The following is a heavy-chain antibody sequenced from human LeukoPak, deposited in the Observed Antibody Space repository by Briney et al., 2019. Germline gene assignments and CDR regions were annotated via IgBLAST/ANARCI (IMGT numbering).Heavy chain of an antibody. Sequence: ASVKVSCKASGYTFTSYGISWVRQAPGQGLEWMGWISAYNGNTNFAQKLQDRVTMTTDTSTSTAYMELRGLRSDDTAVYYCARAEKPNWGNYYYYCMDVWGKGTTVTVSS. CDR3: ARAEKPNWGNYYYYCMDV. V-gene: IGHV1-18*01. D-gene: IGHD7-27*01. CDR2: ISAYNGNT. J-gene: IGHJ6*03. CDR1: GYTFTSYG.